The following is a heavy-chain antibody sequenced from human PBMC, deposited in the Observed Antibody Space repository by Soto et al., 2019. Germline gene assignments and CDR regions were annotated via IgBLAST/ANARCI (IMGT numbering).Heavy chain of an antibody. CDR3: ARQGYCSGGSCYWYDY. J-gene: IGHJ4*02. Sequence: PSETLSLTCTVSGGSISSSSYYWGWIRQPPGKGLEWIGSIYYSGSTYYNPSLKSRVTISVDTSKNQFSLKLSSVTAADTAVYYCARQGYCSGGSCYWYDYWGQGTLVTVSS. CDR1: GGSISSSSYY. CDR2: IYYSGST. D-gene: IGHD2-15*01. V-gene: IGHV4-39*01.